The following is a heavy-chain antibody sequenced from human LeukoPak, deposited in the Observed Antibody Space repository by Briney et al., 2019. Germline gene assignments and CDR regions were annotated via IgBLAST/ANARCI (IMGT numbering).Heavy chain of an antibody. D-gene: IGHD6-19*01. Sequence: PSETLSLTCTVSGGSLSSSSYYWGWVRQPPGTGLEWVGSIYYSGSTYYNPSLKSRVTTSVDTSNNQFSLKLSSVTAADTAVYYCARSSALQQWLVQVDYWGQGTLVTVSS. V-gene: IGHV4-39*01. CDR3: ARSSALQQWLVQVDY. CDR1: GGSLSSSSYY. J-gene: IGHJ4*02. CDR2: IYYSGST.